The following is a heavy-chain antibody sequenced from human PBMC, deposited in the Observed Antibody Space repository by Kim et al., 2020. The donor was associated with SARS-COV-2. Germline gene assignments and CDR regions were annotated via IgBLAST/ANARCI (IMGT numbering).Heavy chain of an antibody. CDR3: ARVGGVAYCGGDCYSEHYYYYGMDV. V-gene: IGHV4-59*01. CDR1: GGSISSYY. J-gene: IGHJ6*02. D-gene: IGHD2-21*02. CDR2: IYYSGST. Sequence: SETLSLTCTVSGGSISSYYWSWIRQPPGKGLEWIGYIYYSGSTNYNPSLKSRVTISVDTSKNQFSLKLSSVTAADTAVYYCARVGGVAYCGGDCYSEHYYYYGMDVWGQGTTVTVSS.